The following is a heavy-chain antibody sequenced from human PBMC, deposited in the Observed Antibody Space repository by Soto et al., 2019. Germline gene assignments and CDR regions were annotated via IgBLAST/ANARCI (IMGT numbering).Heavy chain of an antibody. V-gene: IGHV4-30-2*01. CDR3: ARTPDI. CDR1: GGSISSGGYS. J-gene: IGHJ3*02. Sequence: QLQLQESGSGLVKPSQTLSLTCAVSGGSISSGGYSWSWIRQPPGKGLEWIGYIYHSGSTYYHPALKRRVTIVGDRPKNQFSLKRSSVTAADTAAYCCARTPDIWGQGTMVTVSS. CDR2: IYHSGST. D-gene: IGHD2-15*01.